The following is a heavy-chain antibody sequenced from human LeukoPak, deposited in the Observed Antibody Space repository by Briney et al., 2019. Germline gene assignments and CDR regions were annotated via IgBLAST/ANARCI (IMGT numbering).Heavy chain of an antibody. D-gene: IGHD6-13*01. Sequence: SETLSLTCTVSGGSISSHYWSWIRQPPGKGLEWIGYIYYSGSTNYNPSLKSRVTISVDTSKNQFSLKLSSVTAADTAVYYCARQATFGAAAKTFDYWGQGTLVTVSS. V-gene: IGHV4-59*08. J-gene: IGHJ4*02. CDR2: IYYSGST. CDR3: ARQATFGAAAKTFDY. CDR1: GGSISSHY.